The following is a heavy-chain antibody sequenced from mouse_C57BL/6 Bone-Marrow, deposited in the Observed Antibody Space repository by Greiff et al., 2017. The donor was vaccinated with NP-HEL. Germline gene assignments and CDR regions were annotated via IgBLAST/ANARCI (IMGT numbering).Heavy chain of an antibody. CDR1: GYTFTSYW. CDR3: ARGLRYPMDY. J-gene: IGHJ4*01. CDR2: IDPSDSYT. V-gene: IGHV1-69*01. Sequence: VQLQQSGAELVKPGASVKMSCKASGYTFTSYWMHWVKQRPGQGLEWIGEIDPSDSYTNYNQKFKGKSTLTVDKSSSTAYMQLSSLTSEDSAVYYCARGLRYPMDYWGQGTSVTVSS. D-gene: IGHD1-1*01.